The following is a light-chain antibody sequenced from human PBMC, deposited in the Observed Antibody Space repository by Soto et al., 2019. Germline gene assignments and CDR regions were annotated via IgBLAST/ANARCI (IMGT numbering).Light chain of an antibody. J-gene: IGKJ1*01. CDR1: QSVNSNL. Sequence: EIVLTQSPGILSLSPGERATLSCRASQSVNSNLLAWYQQKPGPAPRLLIFGASSRATGIPDRFSGSGSGTDFTLTISRLESEDFAVYYCQQYGNSPQTFGQGTKVEIK. CDR3: QQYGNSPQT. V-gene: IGKV3-20*01. CDR2: GAS.